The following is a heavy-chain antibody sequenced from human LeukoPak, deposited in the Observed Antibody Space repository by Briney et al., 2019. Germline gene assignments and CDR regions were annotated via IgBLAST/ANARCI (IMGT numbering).Heavy chain of an antibody. V-gene: IGHV1-2*02. D-gene: IGHD3-22*01. Sequence: ASVKVSCKASGYTFTGYYMHWVRQAPGQGLEWMGWINPNSGGTNYAQKFQGRVTMTRDTSISTAYMELSTLRSDDTAVYYCARDRYYDSSGMDVWGKGTTVTVSS. J-gene: IGHJ6*04. CDR1: GYTFTGYY. CDR2: INPNSGGT. CDR3: ARDRYYDSSGMDV.